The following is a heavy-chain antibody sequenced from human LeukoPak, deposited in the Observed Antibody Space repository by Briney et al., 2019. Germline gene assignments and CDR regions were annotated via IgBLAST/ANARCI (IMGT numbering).Heavy chain of an antibody. D-gene: IGHD3-10*01. V-gene: IGHV4-39*07. CDR1: GGSISSNSYY. Sequence: PSETLSLTCTVSGGSISSNSYYWGWIRQPPGKGLEWIGSIYYSGSTDYNPSLKSRVTISIDTSKNQFSLKLSSVTAADTAMYYCARDSGRYYGYNWFHPWGQGTLVTVSS. J-gene: IGHJ5*02. CDR2: IYYSGST. CDR3: ARDSGRYYGYNWFHP.